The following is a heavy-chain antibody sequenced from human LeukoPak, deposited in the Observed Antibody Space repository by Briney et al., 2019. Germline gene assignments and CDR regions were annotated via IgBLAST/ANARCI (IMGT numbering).Heavy chain of an antibody. D-gene: IGHD6-19*01. CDR2: MNPKSGDT. CDR1: GYSFTNYD. V-gene: IGHV1-8*03. CDR3: ATDGSGWVFDY. Sequence: ASVKVSCKASGYSFTNYDINWVRQATGQGLEWMGWMNPKSGDTGYSQKFQGRVFITRDTSINTAYMELSSLGSDDTAVYYCATDGSGWVFDYWGQGTLVTVSS. J-gene: IGHJ4*02.